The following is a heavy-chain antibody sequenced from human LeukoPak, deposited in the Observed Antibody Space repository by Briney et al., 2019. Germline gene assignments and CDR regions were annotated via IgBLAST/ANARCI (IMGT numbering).Heavy chain of an antibody. CDR3: ARVRYYTTGQGFDY. CDR2: IKHDGSEK. V-gene: IGHV3-7*01. D-gene: IGHD1-1*01. J-gene: IGHJ4*02. Sequence: QPGGSLRLSCVGSEFTFSSYWMTWVRQAPGKGLEWVANIKHDGSEKFYVDSVTGRFTISRDNAKNSLYIQMNTLRAEDTAVYYCARVRYYTTGQGFDYWGQGTLVTVSS. CDR1: EFTFSSYW.